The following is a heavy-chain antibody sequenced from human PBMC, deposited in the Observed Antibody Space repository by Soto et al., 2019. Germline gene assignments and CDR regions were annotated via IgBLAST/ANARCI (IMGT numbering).Heavy chain of an antibody. CDR2: IIPIFGTA. V-gene: IGHV1-69*06. J-gene: IGHJ6*02. CDR1: GGTFSSYA. Sequence: SVKVSCKASGGTFSSYAISWVRQAPGQGLEWMGGIIPIFGTANYAQKFQGRVTITADKSTSTAYMELSSLRSEDTAVYYCARPKRLGYCSSTTCPYYYYGLDVWDPGTTITASS. D-gene: IGHD2-2*01. CDR3: ARPKRLGYCSSTTCPYYYYGLDV.